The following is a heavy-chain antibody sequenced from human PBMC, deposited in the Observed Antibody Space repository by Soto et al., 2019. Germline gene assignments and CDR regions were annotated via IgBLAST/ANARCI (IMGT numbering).Heavy chain of an antibody. Sequence: SGPTLVKPTQTLTLTCTFSGFSLSTSGVGVGWIRQPPGKALEWLALIYWNDDKRYSPSLKSRLTITKDTSKNQVVLTMTNMDPVDTATYYCAHAYSGRSLYSKKYYYGMDVWGQGTTVTVSS. J-gene: IGHJ6*02. CDR1: GFSLSTSGVG. D-gene: IGHD2-15*01. V-gene: IGHV2-5*01. CDR2: IYWNDDK. CDR3: AHAYSGRSLYSKKYYYGMDV.